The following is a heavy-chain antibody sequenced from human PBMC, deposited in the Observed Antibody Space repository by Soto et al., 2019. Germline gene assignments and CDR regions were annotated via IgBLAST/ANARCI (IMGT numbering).Heavy chain of an antibody. Sequence: GGSLRLSCAASGFTFSSYAMSWFRQAPGKGLEWVSAISGSGGSTYYADSVKGRFTISRDNSKNTLYLQMNSLRAEDTAVYYCAKVKYYDILTGLTHYAFDIWGQGTMVTV. V-gene: IGHV3-23*01. CDR1: GFTFSSYA. CDR3: AKVKYYDILTGLTHYAFDI. D-gene: IGHD3-9*01. J-gene: IGHJ3*02. CDR2: ISGSGGST.